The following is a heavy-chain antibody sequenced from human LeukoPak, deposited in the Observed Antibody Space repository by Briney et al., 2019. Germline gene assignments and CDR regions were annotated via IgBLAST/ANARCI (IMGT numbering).Heavy chain of an antibody. J-gene: IGHJ3*02. CDR1: GFTFNSYW. CDR2: INSDGSDT. CDR3: ARGGYHHGFDI. D-gene: IGHD2-15*01. Sequence: GGSLRLSCAAYGFTFNSYWFHWVRQAPGKGLVWVSRINSDGSDTIYADSVKGRFTTSRDNAKSTVYLQMNSLKAEDTAVYYCARGGYHHGFDIWGQGTMVTVSS. V-gene: IGHV3-74*01.